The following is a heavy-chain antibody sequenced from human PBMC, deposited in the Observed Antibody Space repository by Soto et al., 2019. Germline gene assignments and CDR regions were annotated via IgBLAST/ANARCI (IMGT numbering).Heavy chain of an antibody. CDR2: ISHSGSS. CDR3: AKGGLTWGDF. J-gene: IGHJ4*02. Sequence: QVQLQESGPGLVKPSGTLSLTCAVSGGSISSFNWWSWVRQPPGKGLEWIGEISHSGSSIYNPSLPSRDTISLDRSKHQFSRNLESVTAADTAVYYCAKGGLTWGDFWGQGALGTVSS. CDR1: GGSISSFNW. D-gene: IGHD3-16*01. V-gene: IGHV4-4*02.